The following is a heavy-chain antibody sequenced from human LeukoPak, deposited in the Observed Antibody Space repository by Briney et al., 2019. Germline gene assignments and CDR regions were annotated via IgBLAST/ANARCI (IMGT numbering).Heavy chain of an antibody. J-gene: IGHJ4*02. CDR2: ISGSGGST. CDR3: ARGGGPIVVVTAIQYYFDY. V-gene: IGHV3-23*01. CDR1: GFTFSSYA. Sequence: GGSLRLSCAASGFTFSSYAMSWVRQAPGKGLEWVSAISGSGGSTYYADSVKGRFTISRDNSKNTLYLQMGSLRAEDMAVYYCARGGGPIVVVTAIQYYFDYWGQGTLVTVSS. D-gene: IGHD2-21*02.